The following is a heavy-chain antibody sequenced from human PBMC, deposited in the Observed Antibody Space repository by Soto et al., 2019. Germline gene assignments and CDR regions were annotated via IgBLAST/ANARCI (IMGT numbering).Heavy chain of an antibody. CDR2: IKSKTDGGTT. CDR1: GFTFSNAW. J-gene: IGHJ6*02. D-gene: IGHD3-3*01. V-gene: IGHV3-15*07. CDR3: TTDQPVSRGYDFWSGYLELMGKTTPYGMDV. Sequence: GGSLRLSCAASGFTFSNAWMNWVRQAPGKGLEWVGRIKSKTDGGTTDYAAPVKGRFTISRDDSKNTLYLQMNSLKTEDTAVYYCTTDQPVSRGYDFWSGYLELMGKTTPYGMDVWGQGTTVTVSS.